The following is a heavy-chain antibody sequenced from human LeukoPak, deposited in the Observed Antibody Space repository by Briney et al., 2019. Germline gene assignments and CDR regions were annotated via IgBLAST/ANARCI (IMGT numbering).Heavy chain of an antibody. CDR1: GGSFSGYY. Sequence: SETLSLTCAVYGGSFSGYYWSWIRQPPGKGLEWIGEINHSGSTNYTPSLKSRVTISVDTSKNQFSLKLSSVTAADTAVYYCASGYSYGYYYYYGMDVWGQGTTVTVSS. V-gene: IGHV4-34*01. CDR2: INHSGST. CDR3: ASGYSYGYYYYYGMDV. D-gene: IGHD5-18*01. J-gene: IGHJ6*02.